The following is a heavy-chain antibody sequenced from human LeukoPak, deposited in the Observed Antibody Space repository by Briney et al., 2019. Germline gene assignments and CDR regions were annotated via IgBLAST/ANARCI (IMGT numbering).Heavy chain of an antibody. D-gene: IGHD2-21*02. J-gene: IGHJ5*02. CDR2: IYYSGST. CDR3: ARHCGGDCYSGLWFDP. V-gene: IGHV4-39*01. Sequence: SETLSLTCTVSGGSISSSSYYWGWIRQPPGKELEWIGSIYYSGSTYYNPSLKSRVTISVDTSKNQFSLKLSSVTAADTAVFYCARHCGGDCYSGLWFDPWGQGTLVTVSS. CDR1: GGSISSSSYY.